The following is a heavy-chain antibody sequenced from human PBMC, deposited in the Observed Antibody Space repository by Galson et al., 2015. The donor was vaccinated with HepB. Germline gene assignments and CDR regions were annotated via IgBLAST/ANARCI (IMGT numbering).Heavy chain of an antibody. Sequence: SLRLSCAASGFTFSSYSMNWVRQAPGKGLEWVSSISSSSSYIYYADSVKGRFTISRDNAKNSLYLQMNSLRAEDTAVYYCAGDYVYYYDSSDGSDYWGQGTLVTVSS. CDR2: ISSSSSYI. J-gene: IGHJ4*02. CDR1: GFTFSSYS. CDR3: AGDYVYYYDSSDGSDY. V-gene: IGHV3-21*01. D-gene: IGHD3-22*01.